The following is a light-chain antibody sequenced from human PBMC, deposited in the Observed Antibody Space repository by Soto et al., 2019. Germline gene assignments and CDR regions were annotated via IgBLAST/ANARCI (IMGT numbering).Light chain of an antibody. Sequence: QSALTQPASASGSPGQSITISCTGTSSDIGASNYVSWYQQHPGQAPKLMISDVNNRPSGISDRFSGSKSGNTASLTISGLQAEDAADYYCYSWNSNSDTHYVFGTGTKLTVL. CDR1: SSDIGASNY. CDR3: YSWNSNSDTHYV. CDR2: DVN. J-gene: IGLJ1*01. V-gene: IGLV2-14*03.